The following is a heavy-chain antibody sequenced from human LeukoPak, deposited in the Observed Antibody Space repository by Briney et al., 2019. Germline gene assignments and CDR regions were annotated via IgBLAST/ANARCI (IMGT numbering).Heavy chain of an antibody. CDR1: GGSFSGYH. D-gene: IGHD3-22*01. J-gene: IGHJ4*02. Sequence: PSETLSLTCAVYGGSFSGYHWGWIRQPPGKGLEWIGSIYYSGSTYYNPSLKSRVTISVDTSKNQFSLKLSSVTAADTAVYYCARLRYYYDSSGRITECYFDYWGQGTLVTVSS. V-gene: IGHV4-39*01. CDR2: IYYSGST. CDR3: ARLRYYYDSSGRITECYFDY.